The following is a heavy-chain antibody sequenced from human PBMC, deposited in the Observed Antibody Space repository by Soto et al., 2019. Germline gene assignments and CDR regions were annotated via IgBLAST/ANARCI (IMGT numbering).Heavy chain of an antibody. D-gene: IGHD3-10*01. CDR1: GGSISSYY. V-gene: IGHV4-59*01. Sequence: SETLSLTCTVSGGSISSYYWSWIRQPPGKGLEWIGYIYYSGSTNYNPSLKSRVTISVDTSQNQFSLKLSSVTAADTAVYYGAREADGSGSYYDYWGQGTLVTVSS. CDR3: AREADGSGSYYDY. CDR2: IYYSGST. J-gene: IGHJ4*02.